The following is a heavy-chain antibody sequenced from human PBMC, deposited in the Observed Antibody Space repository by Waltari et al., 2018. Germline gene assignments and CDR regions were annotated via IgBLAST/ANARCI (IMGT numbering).Heavy chain of an antibody. D-gene: IGHD1-26*01. CDR3: ARAYSGSYYRYFEY. Sequence: EVQLVESGGGLVQPGGSLRLSCAASGFIFSNYEMNWVRQTPGKELEWVSDVSVSGKTMYNVDSVKVRFTISRDNAKNSLHLQMNSLRAEDTAVYYCARAYSGSYYRYFEYWGQGALVTVSS. V-gene: IGHV3-48*03. J-gene: IGHJ1*01. CDR2: VSVSGKTM. CDR1: GFIFSNYE.